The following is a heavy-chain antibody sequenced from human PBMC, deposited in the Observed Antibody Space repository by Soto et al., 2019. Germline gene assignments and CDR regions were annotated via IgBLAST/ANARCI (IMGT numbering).Heavy chain of an antibody. V-gene: IGHV3-30*18. CDR2: ISYDGSNK. CDR1: GFTFSSYG. J-gene: IGHJ6*02. D-gene: IGHD4-17*01. Sequence: PGGSLRLSCAASGFTFSSYGMHWVRQAPGKGLEWVAVISYDGSNKYYADSVKGRFTISRDNSKNTLYLQMNSLRAEDTAVYYCAKDQGLHYGDYYYYGMDVWGQGTTGTVAS. CDR3: AKDQGLHYGDYYYYGMDV.